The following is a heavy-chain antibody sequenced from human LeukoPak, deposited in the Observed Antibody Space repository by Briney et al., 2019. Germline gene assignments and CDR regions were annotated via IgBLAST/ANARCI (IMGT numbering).Heavy chain of an antibody. CDR1: GCSVSSGSYY. CDR2: IYYSGST. V-gene: IGHV4-61*01. J-gene: IGHJ6*04. CDR3: AREAYYYGSGSPYMDV. D-gene: IGHD3-10*01. Sequence: SETLSLTCTVSGCSVSSGSYYWSWIRQPPGKGLEWIGYIYYSGSTNNNPSLKSRVTISVDTSKNQFSLKLSSVTAADTAVYYCAREAYYYGSGSPYMDVWGKGTTVTVSS.